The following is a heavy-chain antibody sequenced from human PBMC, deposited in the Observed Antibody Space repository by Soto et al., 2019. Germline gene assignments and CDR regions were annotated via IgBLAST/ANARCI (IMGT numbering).Heavy chain of an antibody. J-gene: IGHJ4*02. V-gene: IGHV3-30*18. CDR1: GFTFSNYG. CDR3: AKARVRIVGANSFDY. CDR2: ISDDGDKR. D-gene: IGHD1-26*01. Sequence: GGSLRLSCVGSGFTFSNYGMHRVRQPPDKGLEWVALISDDGDKRYYADSVRGRLIISRDNSKDTLYLQMNSLGPDDTAVYFCAKARVRIVGANSFDYWGQGTPVTVSS.